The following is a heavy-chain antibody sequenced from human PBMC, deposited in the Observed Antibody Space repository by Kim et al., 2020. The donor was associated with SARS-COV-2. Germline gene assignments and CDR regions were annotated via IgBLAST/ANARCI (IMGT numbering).Heavy chain of an antibody. CDR2: IRSKAYGGTT. V-gene: IGHV3-49*04. J-gene: IGHJ6*02. CDR1: GFNFGDYA. D-gene: IGHD3-10*01. Sequence: GGSLRLSCTASGFNFGDYAMSWVRQAPGKGLEGVGFIRSKAYGGTTEYATSVKGGFTISRDDSKSIAYLQMNSLKTEDTAVYYCTSPMVRGVIDFMDVWGQGTTVTVSS. CDR3: TSPMVRGVIDFMDV.